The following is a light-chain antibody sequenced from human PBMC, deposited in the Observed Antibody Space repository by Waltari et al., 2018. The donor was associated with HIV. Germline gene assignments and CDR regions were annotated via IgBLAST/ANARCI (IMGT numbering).Light chain of an antibody. J-gene: IGKJ1*01. CDR3: HQSYITPWT. CDR2: WAS. V-gene: IGKV4-1*01. Sequence: DIVMTQSPDSLPVSLGERATISCKSSQSLFYSTNNKNYLAWYQQKPGQPPKLLIYWASTREFGVPDRFSGSGYGTDFTLTISGLQAEDVALYYCHQSYITPWTFGRGTKVEIK. CDR1: QSLFYSTNNKNY.